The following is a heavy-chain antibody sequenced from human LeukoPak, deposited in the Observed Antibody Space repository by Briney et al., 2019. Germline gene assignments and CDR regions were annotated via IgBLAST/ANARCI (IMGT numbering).Heavy chain of an antibody. D-gene: IGHD4-17*01. Sequence: GGSLRLSCAASGFTFSNYAMHWVRQAPGKGLEWLAVITSDGINQHYADSVRGRLTISRDNSIKTLFLQMNSLGTDDTAVYYCARDGPYFGDYPYYFDYWGQGTLVTVSS. CDR3: ARDGPYFGDYPYYFDY. V-gene: IGHV3-30*04. J-gene: IGHJ4*02. CDR1: GFTFSNYA. CDR2: ITSDGINQ.